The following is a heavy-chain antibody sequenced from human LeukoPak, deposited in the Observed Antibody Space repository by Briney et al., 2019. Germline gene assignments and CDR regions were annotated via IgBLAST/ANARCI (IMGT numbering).Heavy chain of an antibody. CDR2: ISSSSSYI. CDR3: ARDHCSSTSCYTDY. D-gene: IGHD2-2*02. CDR1: GFTFSSYS. J-gene: IGHJ4*02. V-gene: IGHV3-21*01. Sequence: GGSLRLSCAASGFTFSSYSMNWVRQAPGKGLEWVSSISSSSSYIYYADSVKGRFTISRDNAKNSLYLLMNSLRAEDTALYYCARDHCSSTSCYTDYWGQGTLATVSS.